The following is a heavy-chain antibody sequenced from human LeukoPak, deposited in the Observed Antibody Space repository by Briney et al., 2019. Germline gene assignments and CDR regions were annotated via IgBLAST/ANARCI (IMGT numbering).Heavy chain of an antibody. D-gene: IGHD5-24*01. CDR3: ARQPRDGHNPRPYYFDY. Sequence: SETLSLTCAVYGGSFSGYYWSWIRQPPGKGLEWIGEINHSGSTNYNPSLKSRVTISVDTSKNQFSLKLTSVTAADTAVYYCARQPRDGHNPRPYYFDYWGQGTLVTVSS. J-gene: IGHJ4*02. V-gene: IGHV4-34*01. CDR2: INHSGST. CDR1: GGSFSGYY.